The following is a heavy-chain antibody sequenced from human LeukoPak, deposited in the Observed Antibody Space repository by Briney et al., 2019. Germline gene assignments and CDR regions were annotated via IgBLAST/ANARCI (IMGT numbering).Heavy chain of an antibody. CDR1: GGSVSSGSYY. Sequence: SETLSLTCTVSGGSVSSGSYYWSWIRQPPGKGLEWIGYISYGGSANYNPSLKSRVTISLEKSKNQFSLKLTSVTAADTAVYYCARRHSSGWYYFDYWGQGTLVTVSS. CDR3: ARRHSSGWYYFDY. V-gene: IGHV4-61*01. J-gene: IGHJ4*02. CDR2: ISYGGSA. D-gene: IGHD6-19*01.